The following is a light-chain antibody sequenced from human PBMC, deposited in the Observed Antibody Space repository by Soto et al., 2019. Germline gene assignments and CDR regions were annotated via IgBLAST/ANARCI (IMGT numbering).Light chain of an antibody. CDR1: QSVYNN. J-gene: IGKJ1*01. CDR2: AAS. CDR3: QQHDSWPRT. Sequence: EIVMTQSPATLSVSPGETATLSCRASQSVYNNLAWYQQRPDQAPRLLIHAASTRATGVPAKVSGSGSGTEFTLTISSLQSEDFAVYYCQQHDSWPRTFGQGTKVEIK. V-gene: IGKV3-15*01.